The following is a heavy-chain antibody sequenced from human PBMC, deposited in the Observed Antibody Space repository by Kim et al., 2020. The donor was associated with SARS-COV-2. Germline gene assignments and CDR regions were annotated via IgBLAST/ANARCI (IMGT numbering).Heavy chain of an antibody. V-gene: IGHV3-7*01. J-gene: IGHJ5*02. CDR1: GFTFSSYW. CDR2: IKQDGSEK. CDR3: ARDRSLGYYDILTGYYSVGWFDP. D-gene: IGHD3-9*01. Sequence: GGSLRLSCAASGFTFSSYWMSWVRQAPGKGLEWVANIKQDGSEKYYVDSVKGRFTISRDNAKNSLYLQMNNLRAEDTAVYYCARDRSLGYYDILTGYYSVGWFDPWGQGTLVTVSS.